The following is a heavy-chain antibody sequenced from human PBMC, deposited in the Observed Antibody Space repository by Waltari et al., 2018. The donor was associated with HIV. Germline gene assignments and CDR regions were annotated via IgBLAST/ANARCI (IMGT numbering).Heavy chain of an antibody. V-gene: IGHV4-38-2*01. Sequence: QVQLQESGPGLVKPSETLSLTCAVSGYSITSGYYWGWFRQPPGKGLEWIGSIYHSGFTLYTPSLKSRVNISIDMAKNQFSLKMDSVTAADTAVYYCARGGLRIAARRVDPWGQGTLVTVSS. CDR1: GYSITSGYY. J-gene: IGHJ5*02. CDR3: ARGGLRIAARRVDP. D-gene: IGHD6-6*01. CDR2: IYHSGFT.